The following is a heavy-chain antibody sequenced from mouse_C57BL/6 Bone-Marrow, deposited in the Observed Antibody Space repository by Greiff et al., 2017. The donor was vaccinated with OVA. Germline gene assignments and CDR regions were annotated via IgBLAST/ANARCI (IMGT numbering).Heavy chain of an antibody. Sequence: LVESGAELMKPGASVKLSCKATGYTFTGYWIEWVKQRPGHGLEWIGEILPGSGSTNYNEKFKGKATFTADTSSHTSYMQISSLTTEDSAIYYCARSRPDLGGWFAYWGQGTLVTVSA. CDR2: ILPGSGST. CDR1: GYTFTGYW. J-gene: IGHJ3*01. V-gene: IGHV1-9*01. D-gene: IGHD3-3*01. CDR3: ARSRPDLGGWFAY.